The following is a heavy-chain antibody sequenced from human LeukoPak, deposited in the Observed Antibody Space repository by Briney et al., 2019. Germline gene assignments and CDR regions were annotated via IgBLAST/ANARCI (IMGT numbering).Heavy chain of an antibody. CDR1: GGSISSYY. V-gene: IGHV4-59*01. CDR3: ARARDYDFWSGYYSHGYYYGMDV. CDR2: IYYSGST. J-gene: IGHJ6*02. D-gene: IGHD3-3*01. Sequence: SETLSLTCTVSGGSISSYYWSWIRQPPGKGLEWIGYIYYSGSTNYNPSLKSRVTISVDTSKNQFSLKLSSVTAADTAVYYCARARDYDFWSGYYSHGYYYGMDVWGQGTTVTVSS.